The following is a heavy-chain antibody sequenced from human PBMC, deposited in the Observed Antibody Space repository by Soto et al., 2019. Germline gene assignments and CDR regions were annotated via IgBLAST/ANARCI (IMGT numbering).Heavy chain of an antibody. J-gene: IGHJ4*02. CDR1: GYTFTSYY. D-gene: IGHD2-15*01. CDR2: INPSGGST. V-gene: IGHV1-46*01. CDR3: ARESNCSGGSCYGDLNYYFDY. Sequence: ASVKVSCKASGYTFTSYYMPWVRPAPGQGLEWMGIINPSGGSTSYAQKFQGRVTMTRDTSTSTVYMELSSLRSEDTAVYYCARESNCSGGSCYGDLNYYFDYWGQGTLVTVSS.